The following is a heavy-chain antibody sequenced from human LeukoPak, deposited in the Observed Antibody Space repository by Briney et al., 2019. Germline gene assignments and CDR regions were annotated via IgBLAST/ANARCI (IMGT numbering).Heavy chain of an antibody. Sequence: PGGSLRLSCAASGFTFSTYAMNWVRQAPGKGLEWVSSVSGSGESTDYADSVKGRFIISGGNFENTLYLHMNSLRADDTAIYYCARAGKAAAFDCWGQGTLVTVSS. CDR1: GFTFSTYA. J-gene: IGHJ4*02. CDR3: ARAGKAAAFDC. CDR2: VSGSGEST. V-gene: IGHV3-23*01. D-gene: IGHD2-15*01.